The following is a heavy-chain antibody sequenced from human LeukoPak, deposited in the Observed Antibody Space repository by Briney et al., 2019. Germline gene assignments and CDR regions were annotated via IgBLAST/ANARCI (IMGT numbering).Heavy chain of an antibody. V-gene: IGHV4-4*07. Sequence: SETLSLTCTVSGGSISSYYWTWIRQPAGEGLEWIGRITNSGGTNYNPSLKSRVTMSVDPSKNQFFLKLTSVTAADTAVYYCAKGGRRASPGYWGQGTLVTVSS. D-gene: IGHD1-26*01. CDR2: ITNSGGT. CDR3: AKGGRRASPGY. J-gene: IGHJ4*02. CDR1: GGSISSYY.